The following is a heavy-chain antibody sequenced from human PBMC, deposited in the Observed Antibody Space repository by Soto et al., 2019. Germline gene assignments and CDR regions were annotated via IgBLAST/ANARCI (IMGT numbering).Heavy chain of an antibody. J-gene: IGHJ4*02. D-gene: IGHD6-19*01. Sequence: QVQLVQSGAEVKKPGASVKVPCKASGYTFTSYGITWVRQAPGQGLEWMGWIRVHNGNMNYAQKFQGRITLTTDTSTSTAYMELRGLRSDDTAVYYCARGWYNTGRHLNEYWGQGTLVTVSS. V-gene: IGHV1-18*01. CDR2: IRVHNGNM. CDR3: ARGWYNTGRHLNEY. CDR1: GYTFTSYG.